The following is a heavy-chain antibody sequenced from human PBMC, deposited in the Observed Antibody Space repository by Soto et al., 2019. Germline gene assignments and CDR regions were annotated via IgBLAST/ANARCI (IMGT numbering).Heavy chain of an antibody. J-gene: IGHJ4*02. CDR3: AREQYNWNGPFDC. D-gene: IGHD1-1*01. CDR2: IWYDGSNK. Sequence: QVQLVESGGGVVQPGRSLRHSCAASGFTFSSYGMHWVRQAPGKGLEWVAVIWYDGSNKYYADSVKGRFTISRDNSKNTLYLQMNSLRAEDTAVYYCAREQYNWNGPFDCWGQGTLVTVSS. V-gene: IGHV3-33*01. CDR1: GFTFSSYG.